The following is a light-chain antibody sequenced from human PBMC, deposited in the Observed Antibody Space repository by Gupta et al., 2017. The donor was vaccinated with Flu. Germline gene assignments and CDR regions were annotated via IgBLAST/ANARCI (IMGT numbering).Light chain of an antibody. CDR3: VQTKGCPWT. Sequence: VIVGQPASISCRSSQSLVFGDGNKYLDWFQQRPGQSPRRLIYNASRRGSGVPDRFSGSGSGTDFTLKITRVEAEDVGVYYCVQTKGCPWTFGQGTKVEI. V-gene: IGKV2-30*01. CDR2: NAS. CDR1: QSLVFGDGNKY. J-gene: IGKJ1*01.